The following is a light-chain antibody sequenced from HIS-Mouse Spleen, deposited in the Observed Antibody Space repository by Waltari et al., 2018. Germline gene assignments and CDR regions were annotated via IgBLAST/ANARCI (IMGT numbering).Light chain of an antibody. CDR3: LQQDNFPWP. V-gene: IGKV5-2*01. CDR1: QDIDDD. CDR2: EAT. J-gene: IGKJ1*01. Sequence: ETTRTQSPAFMSATPGDKVNIACKASQDIDDDKHWYQQKPGAAAIFIIQEATTLVPGNPPRFSGSGYGTDLTLSTNNIAAEDAAYYICLQQDNFPWPLGQGTMVEIK.